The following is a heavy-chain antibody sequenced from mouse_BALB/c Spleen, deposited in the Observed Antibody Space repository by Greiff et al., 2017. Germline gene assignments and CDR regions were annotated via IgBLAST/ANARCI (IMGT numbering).Heavy chain of an antibody. Sequence: QVQLQQSGAELVRPGSSVKISCKASGYAFSSYWMNWVKQRPGQGLEWIGQIYPGDGDTNYNGKFKGKATLTADKSSSTAYMQLSSLTSEDSAVYFCARSPNDYDRGALYAMDYWGQGTSVTVSS. J-gene: IGHJ4*01. CDR2: IYPGDGDT. CDR3: ARSPNDYDRGALYAMDY. CDR1: GYAFSSYW. D-gene: IGHD2-4*01. V-gene: IGHV1-80*01.